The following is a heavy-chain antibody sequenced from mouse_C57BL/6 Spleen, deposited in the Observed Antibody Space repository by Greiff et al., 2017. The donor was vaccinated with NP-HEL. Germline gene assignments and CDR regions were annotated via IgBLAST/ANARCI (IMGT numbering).Heavy chain of an antibody. D-gene: IGHD2-2*01. V-gene: IGHV1-55*01. CDR2: IYPGSGST. CDR3: ARSGSTMVTSIDYAMDY. J-gene: IGHJ4*01. CDR1: GYTFTSYW. Sequence: VQLQQPGAELVKPGASVKMSCKASGYTFTSYWITWVKQRPGQGLEWIGDIYPGSGSTNYNEKFKSKATLTVDTSSSTAYMQLSSLTSEDSAVYYCARSGSTMVTSIDYAMDYWGQGTSVTVSS.